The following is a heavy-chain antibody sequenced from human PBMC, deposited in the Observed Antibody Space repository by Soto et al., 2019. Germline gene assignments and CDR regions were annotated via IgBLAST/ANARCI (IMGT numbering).Heavy chain of an antibody. Sequence: QVQLVESGGGVVQPGRSLRLSCAASGFTFSSYGMHWVRQAPGKGLEWVAVISYDGSNKYYADSVKGRFTISRDKSKNTLYLQMNSLRAEDTAVYYCAKRSGEGYCSGGSCYSQEWYFDYWGQGTLVTVSS. V-gene: IGHV3-30*18. D-gene: IGHD2-15*01. CDR2: ISYDGSNK. CDR3: AKRSGEGYCSGGSCYSQEWYFDY. J-gene: IGHJ4*02. CDR1: GFTFSSYG.